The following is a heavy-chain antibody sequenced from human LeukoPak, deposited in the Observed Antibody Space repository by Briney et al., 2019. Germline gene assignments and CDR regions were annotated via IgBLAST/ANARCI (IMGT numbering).Heavy chain of an antibody. J-gene: IGHJ4*01. D-gene: IGHD1-26*01. CDR1: DGSISGHY. CDR2: IYASGTT. CDR3: ARTSGSYLGAPYFDD. Sequence: SETLSLTCTVSDGSISGHYWSWIRQPAGKALDWIGRIYASGTTDYSPSLKSRVTMSVDTSRNQFSLKMSSVTAADTAVYYCARTSGSYLGAPYFDDWGYGVLVTVSS. V-gene: IGHV4-4*07.